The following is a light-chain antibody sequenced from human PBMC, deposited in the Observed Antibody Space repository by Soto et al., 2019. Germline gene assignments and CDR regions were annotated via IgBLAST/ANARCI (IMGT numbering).Light chain of an antibody. CDR2: DVS. V-gene: IGLV2-14*01. J-gene: IGLJ1*01. CDR1: SSDIGAYNY. CDR3: GSYTSSRTLGL. Sequence: SALTQPASVSGSPGQSITISCTGTSSDIGAYNYVSWYQQHPGRAPKLMIYDVSDRPSGVSNRFSGSKSGNTASLTISGLQAEDEADYYCGSYTSSRTLGLFGAGTKVTVL.